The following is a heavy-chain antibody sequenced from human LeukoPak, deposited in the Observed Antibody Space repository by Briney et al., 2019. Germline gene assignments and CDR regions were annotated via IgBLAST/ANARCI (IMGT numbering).Heavy chain of an antibody. CDR2: ISSSSSYI. J-gene: IGHJ4*02. CDR1: GFTFSSYS. D-gene: IGHD4-23*01. Sequence: GGSLRLSCAASGFTFSSYSMNWVRQAPGKGLEWVSSISSSSSYIYYADSVKGRFTISRDNAKNSLYLQMNSLRAEDTAVYYCARSVHVYGGNRWGQGTLVTVSS. CDR3: ARSVHVYGGNR. V-gene: IGHV3-21*01.